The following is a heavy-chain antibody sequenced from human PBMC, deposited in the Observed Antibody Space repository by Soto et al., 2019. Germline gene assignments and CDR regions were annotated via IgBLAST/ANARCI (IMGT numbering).Heavy chain of an antibody. Sequence: ASVKVSCKASGYTFTSYGISWVRQAHGQGLEWMGWISAYNGNTNYAQKLQGRVTMTTDTSTSTAYMELRSLRSDDTAVYYCARDVLYCGGDCYPAAFDIWGQGTMVTVSS. D-gene: IGHD2-21*02. V-gene: IGHV1-18*01. CDR3: ARDVLYCGGDCYPAAFDI. J-gene: IGHJ3*02. CDR2: ISAYNGNT. CDR1: GYTFTSYG.